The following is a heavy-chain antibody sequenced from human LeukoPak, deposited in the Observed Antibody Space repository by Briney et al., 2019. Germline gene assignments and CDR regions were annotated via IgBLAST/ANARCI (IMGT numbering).Heavy chain of an antibody. D-gene: IGHD5-12*01. Sequence: GGSLRLSCAASGFTFSSYSMNWGRHAPRKGLEWVSSIGSSSSYIYYADSVKGRFTISRDNAKNSLYLQMNSLRAEDTAVYYCARVSSGYDQTTDFDYWGQGTLVTVSS. J-gene: IGHJ4*02. CDR2: IGSSSSYI. CDR3: ARVSSGYDQTTDFDY. CDR1: GFTFSSYS. V-gene: IGHV3-21*01.